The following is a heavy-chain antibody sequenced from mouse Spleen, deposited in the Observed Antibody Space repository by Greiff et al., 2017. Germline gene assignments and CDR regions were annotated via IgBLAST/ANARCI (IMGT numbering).Heavy chain of an antibody. CDR3: ARGGTVVARYFDV. D-gene: IGHD1-1*01. V-gene: IGHV5-9*04. J-gene: IGHJ1*01. Sequence: FTISRDNAKNTLYLQMSSLRSEDTAMYYCARGGTVVARYFDVWGAGTTVTVSS.